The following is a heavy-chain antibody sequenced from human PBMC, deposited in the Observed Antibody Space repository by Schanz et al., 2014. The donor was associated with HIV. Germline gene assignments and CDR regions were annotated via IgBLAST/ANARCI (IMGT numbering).Heavy chain of an antibody. J-gene: IGHJ4*02. Sequence: QVQLVQSGAEVKKPGASVTVSCKASGYTFNDYFIHWIRQAPGQGLEWMGWIKPNDGGTKSAQKFQGRVTMTRDTSMSTAYMELSSLRSEDTALYYCARVSGWSSFDYWGQGTLVIVSS. CDR3: ARVSGWSSFDY. CDR2: IKPNDGGT. V-gene: IGHV1-2*02. D-gene: IGHD6-13*01. CDR1: GYTFNDYF.